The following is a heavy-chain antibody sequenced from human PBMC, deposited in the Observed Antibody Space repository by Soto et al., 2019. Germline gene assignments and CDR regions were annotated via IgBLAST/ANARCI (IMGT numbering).Heavy chain of an antibody. D-gene: IGHD4-17*01. CDR2: MNPNNGDT. CDR3: AREFSDYAGY. CDR1: GYPFTTYD. V-gene: IGHV1-8*01. J-gene: IGHJ4*02. Sequence: QVQLVQSGAEVKKPGASVKVSCKASGYPFTTYDINWLRQAAGQGIEWMGWMNPNNGDTAYAQKFQGRVTMTRDTCISTAYMELTSLRSEDTAVYYCAREFSDYAGYWGQGTLVTVSS.